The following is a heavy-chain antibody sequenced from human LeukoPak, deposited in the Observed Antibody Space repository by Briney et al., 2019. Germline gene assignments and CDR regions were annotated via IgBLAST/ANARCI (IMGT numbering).Heavy chain of an antibody. Sequence: SETLSLTCAVSGGSISSSNWWSWVRQPPGKGLEWIGEIYHSGSTNYNPSLKSRVTISVDKSKNQFSLKLSSVTAADTAVYYCARIEAAAGTGGFDYWGQGTLVTVSS. CDR2: IYHSGST. CDR1: GGSISSSNW. J-gene: IGHJ4*02. CDR3: ARIEAAAGTGGFDY. V-gene: IGHV4-4*02. D-gene: IGHD6-13*01.